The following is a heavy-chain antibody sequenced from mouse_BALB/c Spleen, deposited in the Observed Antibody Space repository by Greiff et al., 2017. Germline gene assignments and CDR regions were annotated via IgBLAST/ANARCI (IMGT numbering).Heavy chain of an antibody. Sequence: QVHVKQPGAELVKPGASVKLSCKASGYTFTSYWMHWVKQRPGQGLEWIGEINPSNGRTNYNEKFKSKATLTVDKSSSTAYMQLSSLTSEDSAVYYCARGGYFDVWGAGTTVTVSS. J-gene: IGHJ1*01. CDR3: ARGGYFDV. V-gene: IGHV1S81*02. CDR1: GYTFTSYW. CDR2: INPSNGRT.